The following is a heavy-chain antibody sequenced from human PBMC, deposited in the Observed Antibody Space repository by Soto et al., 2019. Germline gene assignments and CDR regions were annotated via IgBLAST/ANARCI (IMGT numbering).Heavy chain of an antibody. D-gene: IGHD3-3*01. CDR3: ARFYDFWSGYSATDHGMDV. CDR2: INHSGST. V-gene: IGHV4-34*01. CDR1: GGSFSGYY. Sequence: TSETLSLTCAVYGGSFSGYYWSWIRQPPGKGLEWIGEINHSGSTNYNPSLKSRVTISVDTSKNQFSLKLSSVTAADTAVYYCARFYDFWSGYSATDHGMDVWGQGTTVTVSS. J-gene: IGHJ6*02.